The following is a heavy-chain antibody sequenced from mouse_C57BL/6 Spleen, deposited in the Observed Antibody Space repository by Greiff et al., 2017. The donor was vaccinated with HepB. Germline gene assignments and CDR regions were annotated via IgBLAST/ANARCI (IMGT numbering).Heavy chain of an antibody. CDR2: INPNNGGT. J-gene: IGHJ4*01. CDR3: ARSIYDGYYDAMDY. Sequence: EVQGVESGPELVKPGASVKMSCKASGYTFTDYNMHWVKQSHGKSLEWIGYINPNNGGTSYNQKFKGKATLTVNKSSSTAYMELRSLTSEDSAVYYCARSIYDGYYDAMDYWGQGTSVTVSS. V-gene: IGHV1-22*01. D-gene: IGHD2-3*01. CDR1: GYTFTDYN.